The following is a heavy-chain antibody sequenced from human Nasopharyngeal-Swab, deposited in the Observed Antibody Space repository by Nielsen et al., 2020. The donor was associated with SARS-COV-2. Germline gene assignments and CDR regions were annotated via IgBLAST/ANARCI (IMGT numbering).Heavy chain of an antibody. CDR1: GGTFSSYA. CDR2: IIPIFGTA. V-gene: IGHV1-69*06. CDR3: ARGSGDYDTRAPYYYYGMDV. D-gene: IGHD4-17*01. J-gene: IGHJ6*02. Sequence: SVKVSCKASGGTFSSYAISWVRQAPGQGLEWMGGIIPIFGTANYAQKFQGRVTITADKSTSTAYMELSSLRSEDTAVYYCARGSGDYDTRAPYYYYGMDVWGQGTTVTVSS.